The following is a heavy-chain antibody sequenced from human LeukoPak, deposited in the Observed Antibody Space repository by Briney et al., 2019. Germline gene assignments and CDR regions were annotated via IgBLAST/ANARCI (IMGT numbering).Heavy chain of an antibody. CDR2: IYYSGST. CDR3: ARVPTVTFFDY. J-gene: IGHJ4*02. Sequence: SETLSLTCTVSGGSISSSSYYWGWIRQPPGKGLEWIGSIYYSGSTYQNPSLKSRVTISVDTSKNQFSLKLSSVTAADTAVYYCARVPTVTFFDYWGQGTLVTVSS. CDR1: GGSISSSSYY. V-gene: IGHV4-39*07. D-gene: IGHD4-17*01.